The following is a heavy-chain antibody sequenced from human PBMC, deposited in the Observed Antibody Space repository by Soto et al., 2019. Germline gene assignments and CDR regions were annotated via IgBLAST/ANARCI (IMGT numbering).Heavy chain of an antibody. CDR2: ISGSGGST. Sequence: GGSLRLSCAASGFTFSSYAMTWVRQAPGKGLEWVSAISGSGGSTYYVDSVKGRFTISRDNSKNTLYLQINSLRAEDTAVYYCAKDRELLQVHDYWGQGTLVTVSS. V-gene: IGHV3-23*01. D-gene: IGHD1-26*01. CDR1: GFTFSSYA. J-gene: IGHJ4*02. CDR3: AKDRELLQVHDY.